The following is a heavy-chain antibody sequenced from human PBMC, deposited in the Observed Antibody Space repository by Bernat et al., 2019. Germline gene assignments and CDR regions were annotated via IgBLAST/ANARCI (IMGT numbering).Heavy chain of an antibody. D-gene: IGHD6-19*01. CDR3: ASGSNSSGWYYWYGMDV. CDR2: ISSSSSYT. Sequence: QVQLVESGGGLVKPGGSLRLSCAASGFTFSDYYMSWIRQAPGKGLEWVSYISSSSSYTNYADSVKGRFTISRDNAKNSLYLQMNSLRAEDTAVYYCASGSNSSGWYYWYGMDVWGQGTTVTVSS. CDR1: GFTFSDYY. J-gene: IGHJ6*02. V-gene: IGHV3-11*05.